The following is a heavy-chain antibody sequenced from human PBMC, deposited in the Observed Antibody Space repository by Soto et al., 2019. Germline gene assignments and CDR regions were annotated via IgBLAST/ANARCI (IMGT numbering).Heavy chain of an antibody. CDR2: IWYDGSNK. Sequence: QVQLVESGGGVVQPGRSLRLSCAASGFTFSSYGMHWVRQAPGKGLEWVAVIWYDGSNKYYADSVKGRFTISRDNSKNTLYRQMNRLRAEDTAVYYCARDGELTTLDYWGQGTLVTVSS. V-gene: IGHV3-33*01. J-gene: IGHJ4*02. CDR3: ARDGELTTLDY. CDR1: GFTFSSYG. D-gene: IGHD4-4*01.